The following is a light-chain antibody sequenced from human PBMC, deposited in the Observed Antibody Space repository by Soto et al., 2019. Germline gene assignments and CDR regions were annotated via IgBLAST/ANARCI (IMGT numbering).Light chain of an antibody. V-gene: IGKV3-11*01. CDR1: QSVSKY. CDR2: DAS. J-gene: IGKJ5*01. Sequence: EIVLTQSRATLSLSPGERASLSCRTSQSVSKYLAWYQQKPGRAPRLLIYDASSRATGIPARFIGSGSGTDFTLTISSLEPEDFAIYYCQQRSNWPITFGQGTRLEIK. CDR3: QQRSNWPIT.